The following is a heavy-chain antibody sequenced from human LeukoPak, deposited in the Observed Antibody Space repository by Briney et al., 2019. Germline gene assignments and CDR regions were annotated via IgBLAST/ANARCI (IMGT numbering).Heavy chain of an antibody. Sequence: SVKVSCKASGGTFSSYAISWVRQAPGQGLEWMGGIIPIFGTANYAQKFQGRVTITADESTSTAYMELSSLRSEDTAVYYCADERGCSSTSCYTDDNWFDPWGRGTLVTVSS. D-gene: IGHD2-2*02. J-gene: IGHJ5*02. V-gene: IGHV1-69*01. CDR1: GGTFSSYA. CDR3: ADERGCSSTSCYTDDNWFDP. CDR2: IIPIFGTA.